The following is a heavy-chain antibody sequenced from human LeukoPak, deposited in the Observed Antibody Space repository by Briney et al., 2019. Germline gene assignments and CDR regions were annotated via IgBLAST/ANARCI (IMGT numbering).Heavy chain of an antibody. J-gene: IGHJ5*02. CDR2: IYHSGST. V-gene: IGHV4-4*02. CDR1: GGSISSSNW. CDR3: ARDEYGSGSYPNWFDP. Sequence: SGTLSLTCAVSGGSISSSNWWSWVRQPPGKGLEWIGEIYHSGSTNYNPSLKSRVTISVDKSKNQFSLKLSSVTAADTAVYYCARDEYGSGSYPNWFDPWGQRTLVTVSS. D-gene: IGHD3-10*01.